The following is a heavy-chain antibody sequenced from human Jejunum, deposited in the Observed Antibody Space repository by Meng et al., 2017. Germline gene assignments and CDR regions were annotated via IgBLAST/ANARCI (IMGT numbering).Heavy chain of an antibody. CDR3: VRGEFAMLARFDF. CDR2: IYHGGNT. CDR1: GGYINKENW. J-gene: IGHJ4*02. V-gene: IGHV4-4*02. Sequence: QVQRQESGPGLGKPSGTLSRTCAVSGGYINKENWWSWVRQSPERGLEWIGEIYHGGNTNYNPSLKRRVTMSVDESTNQMSLKLTSVTAADTAVYYCVRGEFAMLARFDFWGQGILVTVSS. D-gene: IGHD2-2*01.